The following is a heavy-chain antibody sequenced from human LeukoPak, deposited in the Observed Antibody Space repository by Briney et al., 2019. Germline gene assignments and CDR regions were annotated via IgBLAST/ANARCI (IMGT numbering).Heavy chain of an antibody. D-gene: IGHD1-26*01. V-gene: IGHV3-23*01. Sequence: GGSLRLSCAASGFTFGTYAMSWVRQAPGKGLEWISAISGSGGSTYYADSVKGRFTISRDNSKNTLYLQMNSLRAEDTAVYYCAKDPEWELHFDYWGQGTLVTVSS. CDR3: AKDPEWELHFDY. J-gene: IGHJ4*02. CDR1: GFTFGTYA. CDR2: ISGSGGST.